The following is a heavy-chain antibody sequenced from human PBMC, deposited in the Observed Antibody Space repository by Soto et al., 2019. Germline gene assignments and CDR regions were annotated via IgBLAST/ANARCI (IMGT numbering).Heavy chain of an antibody. J-gene: IGHJ6*02. CDR3: ARVGDYYGMDV. V-gene: IGHV3-21*01. D-gene: IGHD3-16*01. CDR2: ISSSSSYI. CDR1: GFTFSSYS. Sequence: EVQLVESGGGLVKPGGSLRLSCAASGFTFSSYSMNWVRQAPGKGLEWVSSISSSSSYIYYADSVKGRFTISRDNAKNLRYLQMNSLRAEDTAVYYCARVGDYYGMDVWGQGTTVTVSS.